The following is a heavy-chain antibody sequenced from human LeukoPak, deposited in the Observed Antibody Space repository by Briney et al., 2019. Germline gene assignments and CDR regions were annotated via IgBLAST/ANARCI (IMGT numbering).Heavy chain of an antibody. CDR2: ISGSGDNT. V-gene: IGHV3-23*01. J-gene: IGHJ4*02. CDR1: GFTFSTYA. Sequence: GGSLRLSCAASGFTFSTYAMTWVRQAPGKGLEWVSTISGSGDNTYYADSVKGRFTISRDNSKNTLYLQMNSLRAEDTAVYYCATAMTAMVTYYFDYWGQGTLVTVSS. D-gene: IGHD5-18*01. CDR3: ATAMTAMVTYYFDY.